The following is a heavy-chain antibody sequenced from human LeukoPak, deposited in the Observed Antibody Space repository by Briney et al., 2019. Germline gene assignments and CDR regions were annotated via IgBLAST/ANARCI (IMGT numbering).Heavy chain of an antibody. CDR3: ARHSRGYDSEFGY. D-gene: IGHD5-12*01. CDR1: GGSVSSGSYY. Sequence: SEALSLTCTVSGGSVSSGSYYWSWIRQPPGKGLEWIGYMYYTGSTNYNPSLKSRVTISVDTSKNQFSLNLSSVTAADTAVYYCARHSRGYDSEFGYWGQGTLVTVSS. CDR2: MYYTGST. J-gene: IGHJ4*02. V-gene: IGHV4-61*01.